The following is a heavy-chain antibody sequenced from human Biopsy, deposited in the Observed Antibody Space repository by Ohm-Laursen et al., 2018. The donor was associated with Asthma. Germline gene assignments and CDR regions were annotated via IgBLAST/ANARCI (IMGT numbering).Heavy chain of an antibody. CDR3: ARKAGSCISRTCYSLDF. CDR2: INSVLGTT. J-gene: IGHJ4*02. CDR1: GDTFNTYV. D-gene: IGHD2-2*01. Sequence: SSVKVSCKSLGDTFNTYVIGWVRQAPGQGLEWMGGINSVLGTTTYPQKFQDRVTITADESTSTAYMELSSLRPEDTAVYYCARKAGSCISRTCYSLDFWGQGTLVTVSS. V-gene: IGHV1-69*01.